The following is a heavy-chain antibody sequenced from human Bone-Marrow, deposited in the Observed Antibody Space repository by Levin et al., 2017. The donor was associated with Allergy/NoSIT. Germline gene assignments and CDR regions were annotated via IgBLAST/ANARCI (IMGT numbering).Heavy chain of an antibody. D-gene: IGHD3-22*01. Sequence: LSLPCAASGFTFRSYGMHWVRQAPGKGLEWVAVISYDGSDKSYADSVKGRFTISRDNSKKTLYLQMNSLRPEDTAVYYCAREAQRTYDSATSGYSGAFAYWGQGTLVTVSS. CDR3: AREAQRTYDSATSGYSGAFAY. CDR1: GFTFRSYG. J-gene: IGHJ4*02. CDR2: ISYDGSDK. V-gene: IGHV3-30*03.